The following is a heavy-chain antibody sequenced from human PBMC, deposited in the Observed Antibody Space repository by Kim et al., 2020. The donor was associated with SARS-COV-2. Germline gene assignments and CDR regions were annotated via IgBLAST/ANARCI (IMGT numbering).Heavy chain of an antibody. Sequence: ASVKVSCKASGYTFTSSDINWVRQATGQGLEWMGWMNPNSGNTGYAQKFQGRVTMTRNTSISTAYMELSSLRSEDTAVYYCARGRGQLVVDYYYGMDVWGQGTTVTVSS. J-gene: IGHJ6*02. V-gene: IGHV1-8*01. CDR3: ARGRGQLVVDYYYGMDV. CDR1: GYTFTSSD. CDR2: MNPNSGNT. D-gene: IGHD6-6*01.